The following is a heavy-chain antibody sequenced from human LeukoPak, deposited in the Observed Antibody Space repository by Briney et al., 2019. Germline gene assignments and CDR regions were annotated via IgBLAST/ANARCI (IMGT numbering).Heavy chain of an antibody. CDR2: INTGGDT. CDR3: ARTRYYYDSSGYQDYYYGMDV. Sequence: PGGSLRLSCAASGFTVSSNYMGWVRQGPGKGLEWVSYINTGGDTNHADSVKGRFTISRHNSKNTLYLQMNSLRAEDTAVYYCARTRYYYDSSGYQDYYYGMDVWGQGTTVTVSS. CDR1: GFTVSSNY. V-gene: IGHV3-53*04. J-gene: IGHJ6*02. D-gene: IGHD3-22*01.